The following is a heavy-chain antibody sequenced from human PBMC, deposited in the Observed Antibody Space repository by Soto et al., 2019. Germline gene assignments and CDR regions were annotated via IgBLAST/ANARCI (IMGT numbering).Heavy chain of an antibody. D-gene: IGHD3-9*01. J-gene: IGHJ4*02. CDR1: GGSISSSSYH. Sequence: PSETLSLTCTVSGGSISSSSYHWGWIRQPPGKGLEWIGNINYSGSTYYNPSLKSRVTISVDTPKNQFSLKLSSVTAADTAVYYCARRPYYDILTGYYSDCWGQGTLVTVSS. CDR2: INYSGST. V-gene: IGHV4-39*01. CDR3: ARRPYYDILTGYYSDC.